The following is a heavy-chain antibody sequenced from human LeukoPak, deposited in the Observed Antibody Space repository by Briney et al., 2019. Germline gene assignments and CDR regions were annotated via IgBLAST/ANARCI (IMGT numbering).Heavy chain of an antibody. Sequence: GGCLRLSCAASVFTFSSYWMSWVRQAPGKGLEWVGNINEDGSGKSYVDSVKGRFTISRDNAKNSLYLQMNSLRAEDTAVYYCARDGRVGATKAFDIWGQGTMVTVSS. J-gene: IGHJ3*02. CDR1: VFTFSSYW. CDR3: ARDGRVGATKAFDI. D-gene: IGHD2-15*01. CDR2: INEDGSGK. V-gene: IGHV3-7*01.